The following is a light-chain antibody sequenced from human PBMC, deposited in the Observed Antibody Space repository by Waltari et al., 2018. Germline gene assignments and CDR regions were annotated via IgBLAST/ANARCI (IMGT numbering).Light chain of an antibody. CDR2: AAS. V-gene: IGKV1-39*01. CDR3: QQSYSTPPEWT. Sequence: DIQMTQSPSSLSASASQDISNYLNWYQQKPGKAPKLLIYAASSLQSGVPSRFSGSGSGTDFTLTISSLQPEDFATYYCQQSYSTPPEWTFGQGTKVEIK. J-gene: IGKJ1*01. CDR1: QDISNY.